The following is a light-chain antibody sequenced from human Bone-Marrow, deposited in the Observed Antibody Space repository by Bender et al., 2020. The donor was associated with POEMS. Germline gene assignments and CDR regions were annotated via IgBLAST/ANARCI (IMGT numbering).Light chain of an antibody. V-gene: IGLV1-44*01. CDR2: INN. J-gene: IGLJ3*02. CDR1: RSNIGTNP. Sequence: QSVLTQPPSASGTPGQRVTISCPGSRSNIGTNPVNWYQQLPGTAPKLLIYINNQRPSGVPDRFSGSKSGTSASLAISGLQSEDEADYYCAAWEDSLNGWVFGGGTKLTVL. CDR3: AAWEDSLNGWV.